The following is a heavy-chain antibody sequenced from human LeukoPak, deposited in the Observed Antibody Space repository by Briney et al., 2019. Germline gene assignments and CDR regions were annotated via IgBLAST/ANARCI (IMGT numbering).Heavy chain of an antibody. CDR2: IIPSAIRT. D-gene: IGHD2-15*01. Sequence: AGGSLRLSCAASGFTFSSYAMSWVRQAPGKGLEWVSSIIPSAIRTYYADSVKGRFIISRDDSKSTVSLQMNSLRAEDTAVYYCTLRVMGGPAFWGQGTLVTVSS. J-gene: IGHJ4*02. CDR3: TLRVMGGPAF. CDR1: GFTFSSYA. V-gene: IGHV3-23*01.